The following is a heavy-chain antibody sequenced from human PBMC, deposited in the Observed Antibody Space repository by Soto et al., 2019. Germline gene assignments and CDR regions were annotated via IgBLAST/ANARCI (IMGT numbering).Heavy chain of an antibody. J-gene: IGHJ4*02. CDR2: IYYSGST. Sequence: SETLSLTCTVSGGSISRYYWSWIRQPPGKGLEWIGYIYYSGSTNYNPSLKSRVTISVDTSKNQFSLKLSSVTAADTAVYYCARVAVGATHFDYWGLGTLVTVSS. CDR3: ARVAVGATHFDY. V-gene: IGHV4-59*08. D-gene: IGHD1-26*01. CDR1: GGSISRYY.